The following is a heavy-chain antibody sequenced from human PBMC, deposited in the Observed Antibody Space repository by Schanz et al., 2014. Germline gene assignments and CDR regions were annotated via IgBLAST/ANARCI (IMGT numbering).Heavy chain of an antibody. D-gene: IGHD3-9*01. V-gene: IGHV4-34*01. CDR3: ARGIGTYNDLLTGYYTFDY. CDR2: IDHSGST. CDR1: GGSFSRYY. Sequence: QVQLQQRGAGLLKPSETLSLTCTMSGGSFSRYYWSWLRQPPGKGLEWIGEIDHSGSTNFHPSLKSRVTISLDTSENQFSLKLSSVIAADTAVYYCARGIGTYNDLLTGYYTFDYWGQGTLVTVSS. J-gene: IGHJ4*02.